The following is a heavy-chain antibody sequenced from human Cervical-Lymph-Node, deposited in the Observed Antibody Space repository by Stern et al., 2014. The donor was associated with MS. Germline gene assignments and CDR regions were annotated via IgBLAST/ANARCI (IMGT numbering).Heavy chain of an antibody. CDR1: GFTFSSHG. V-gene: IGHV3-33*01. CDR3: ARDRDTRAYYWGYEAFDI. Sequence: VQLVASGGGVVQPGRSLSLSCAASGFTFSSHGLHWVRQAPGKGLEWVAVVRSDGINKYYADTVKGRFTISRDHSKNMAYLPMNSLIVDDTAVYYCARDRDTRAYYWGYEAFDIWGQGTMVTVSS. J-gene: IGHJ3*02. D-gene: IGHD3-22*01. CDR2: VRSDGINK.